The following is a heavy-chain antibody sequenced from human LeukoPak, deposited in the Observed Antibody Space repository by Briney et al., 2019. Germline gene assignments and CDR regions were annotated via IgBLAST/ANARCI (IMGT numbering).Heavy chain of an antibody. CDR1: GFTFSSYA. CDR3: AKVVYSGSGPADY. V-gene: IGHV3-23*01. CDR2: ISGSGGGT. Sequence: GGSLRLSCAASGFTFSSYAMSWVRQAPGKGLEWVSTISGSGGGTYYTDSVKGRFTISRDNSKNTLYLQLSSLRAEETAVYYCAKVVYSGSGPADYWGQGTLVTVSS. J-gene: IGHJ4*02. D-gene: IGHD5-12*01.